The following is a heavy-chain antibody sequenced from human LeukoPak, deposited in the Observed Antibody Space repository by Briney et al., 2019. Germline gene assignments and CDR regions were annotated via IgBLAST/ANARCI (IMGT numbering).Heavy chain of an antibody. D-gene: IGHD5-24*01. CDR3: ARGLESHYNVNIFDF. CDR1: GYTFTSYG. CDR2: ISAYNGNT. J-gene: IGHJ4*02. Sequence: GASVKVSCKASGYTFTSYGISWVRQAPGQGLEWMGWISAYNGNTNYAQKLQGRVTMTTDTSTSTAYMELRSLRSDDTAVYYCARGLESHYNVNIFDFWGQGTLVTVSS. V-gene: IGHV1-18*01.